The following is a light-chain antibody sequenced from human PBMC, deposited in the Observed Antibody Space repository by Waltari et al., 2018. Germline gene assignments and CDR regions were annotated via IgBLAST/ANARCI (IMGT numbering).Light chain of an antibody. V-gene: IGKV3-20*01. CDR1: QSLSNNY. Sequence: EIVLTQSPGTLSLSPGERASLSCRASQSLSNNYLAWYQQKPGQAPRLLIYHTSSRGTGIPDRFSGSGSGTDFTLTISRLDPEDFAVYYCQQYGRSPPGGSLTFGGGTKVAIK. J-gene: IGKJ4*01. CDR2: HTS. CDR3: QQYGRSPPGGSLT.